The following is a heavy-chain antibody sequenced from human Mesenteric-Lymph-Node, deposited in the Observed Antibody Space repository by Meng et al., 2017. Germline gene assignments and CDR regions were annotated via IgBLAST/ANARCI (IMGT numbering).Heavy chain of an antibody. V-gene: IGHV4-59*08. CDR3: ARAAPAVAGNYYFDY. J-gene: IGHJ4*02. Sequence: LRLSCSGSGGSISSYYWSWIRQPPGKGLEWIGYIYYSGSTNYNPSLKSRVTISVDTSKNQFSLKLSSVTAADTAVYYCARAAPAVAGNYYFDYWGQGTLVTVSS. CDR1: GGSISSYY. CDR2: IYYSGST. D-gene: IGHD6-19*01.